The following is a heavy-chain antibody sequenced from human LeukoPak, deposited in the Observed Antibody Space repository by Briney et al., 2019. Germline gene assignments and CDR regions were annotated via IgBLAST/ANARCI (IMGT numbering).Heavy chain of an antibody. Sequence: PGGSLRLSCAASGFTFSSYAMHWVRQAPGKGLEWVAVISYDGSNKYYADSVKGRFTISRDNSKNTLYLQMNSLRAEDTAVYYCARDRLFWYDSLDYWGQGTLVTVSS. V-gene: IGHV3-30-3*01. CDR2: ISYDGSNK. CDR1: GFTFSSYA. CDR3: ARDRLFWYDSLDY. D-gene: IGHD3-22*01. J-gene: IGHJ4*02.